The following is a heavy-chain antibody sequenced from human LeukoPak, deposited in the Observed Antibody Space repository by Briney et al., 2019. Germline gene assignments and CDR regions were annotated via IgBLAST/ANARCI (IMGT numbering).Heavy chain of an antibody. CDR3: ARTMGRGPEGHFDY. J-gene: IGHJ4*02. V-gene: IGHV3-11*03. Sequence: GGSLRLSCAASGLTYRNYYFSWVRQAPGKGLEWISYISDDGSYANYADSVRGRFTISRDNAKNSLFLQMNSLRVEDTAVYYCARTMGRGPEGHFDYWGQGTLVTVSS. CDR2: ISDDGSYA. CDR1: GLTYRNYY. D-gene: IGHD3-3*01.